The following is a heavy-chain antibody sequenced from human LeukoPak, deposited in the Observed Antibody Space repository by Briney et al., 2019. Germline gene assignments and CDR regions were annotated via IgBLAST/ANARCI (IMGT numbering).Heavy chain of an antibody. CDR2: IKQDGSEK. V-gene: IGHV3-7*01. D-gene: IGHD5-24*01. Sequence: PGGSLRLSCAASGFTFSSYWMSWVRQAPGKGLEWVANIKQDGSEKYYVDSVKGRFTISRDNAENSLYLEMNSLRAEDTAVYFCVRDHNYAFDIWGQGTMVTVSS. CDR3: VRDHNYAFDI. J-gene: IGHJ3*02. CDR1: GFTFSSYW.